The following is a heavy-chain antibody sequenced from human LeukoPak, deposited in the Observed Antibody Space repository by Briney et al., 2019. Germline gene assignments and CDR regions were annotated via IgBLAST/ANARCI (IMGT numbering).Heavy chain of an antibody. CDR1: GYSFTAYY. CDR3: ARGYSSGGCCCSFDY. CDR2: IHPNSGGT. V-gene: IGHV1-2*02. Sequence: ASVRVSSVASGYSFTAYYMDWVRQAPGQGLEWVGWIHPNSGGTNYAQKFQDRVTMTSDTSISTTYMELSRLRSDDTAVYYCARGYSSGGCCCSFDYWGPGTMVTVSS. D-gene: IGHD2-15*01. J-gene: IGHJ4*03.